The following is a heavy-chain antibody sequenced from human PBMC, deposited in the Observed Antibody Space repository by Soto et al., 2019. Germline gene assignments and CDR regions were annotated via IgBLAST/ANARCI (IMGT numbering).Heavy chain of an antibody. J-gene: IGHJ6*02. CDR3: GRLWRGQVDHYMDV. Sequence: PGGSLRLSCAASGFPFSIYGMHLVRQSPGKGLEWVAVIWYDGSNKYYADSVKGRFTISRDNSKNTLYLQMNSLRAEDTAVYYCGRLWRGQVDHYMDVWGQGTRVTLSS. D-gene: IGHD2-21*02. CDR2: IWYDGSNK. CDR1: GFPFSIYG. V-gene: IGHV3-33*01.